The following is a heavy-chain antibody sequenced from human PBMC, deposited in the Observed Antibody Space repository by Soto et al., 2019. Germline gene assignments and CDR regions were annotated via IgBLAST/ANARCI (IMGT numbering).Heavy chain of an antibody. CDR2: IYYSGST. CDR3: ARAPDPCSGGSCYFGWFDP. J-gene: IGHJ5*02. Sequence: SETLSLTCTVSGGSISSGGYYWSWIRQHPGKGLEWIGYIYYSGSTYYNPSLKSRVTISVDTSKNQFSLKLSSVTAADTAVYYCARAPDPCSGGSCYFGWFDPWGRGTLVTVSS. CDR1: GGSISSGGYY. V-gene: IGHV4-31*03. D-gene: IGHD2-15*01.